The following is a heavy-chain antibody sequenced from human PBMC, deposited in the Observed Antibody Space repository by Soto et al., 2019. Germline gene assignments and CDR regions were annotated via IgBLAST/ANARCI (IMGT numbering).Heavy chain of an antibody. V-gene: IGHV1-18*01. D-gene: IGHD3-9*01. CDR2: ISAYNGKA. J-gene: IGHJ4*02. CDR3: ARAQHYDILGGGRFDD. CDR1: GYTFTSYV. Sequence: ASVKVSCKASGYTFTSYVISWVRQAPGQGLEWMGRISAYNGKANYAQKLQGRVTMTTDTSTSTAYMELSSLRSEDTAVYYCARAQHYDILGGGRFDDWGQGTLVTVSS.